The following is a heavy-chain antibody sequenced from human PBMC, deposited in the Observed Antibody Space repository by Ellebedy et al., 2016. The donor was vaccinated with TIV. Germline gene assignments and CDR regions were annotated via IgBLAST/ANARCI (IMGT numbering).Heavy chain of an antibody. CDR1: GFIFTNYG. CDR2: ISYNGDIK. D-gene: IGHD5-12*01. CDR3: AKELHNRGYGALFDY. V-gene: IGHV3-30*18. J-gene: IGHJ4*02. Sequence: GGSLRLSXAASGFIFTNYGMHWVPQTPGKGLEWVAVISYNGDIKIYADSVKGRFTISRDNSKNTLDLQMNSLRAEDTAVYYCAKELHNRGYGALFDYWGQGILVTVSS.